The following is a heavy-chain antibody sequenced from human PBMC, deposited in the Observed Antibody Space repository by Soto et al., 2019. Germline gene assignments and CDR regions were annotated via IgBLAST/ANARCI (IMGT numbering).Heavy chain of an antibody. V-gene: IGHV3-30*18. D-gene: IGHD5-12*01. CDR3: AKDQSVATIKGNGMDV. J-gene: IGHJ6*02. CDR1: GFTFSSYG. CDR2: ISYDGSNK. Sequence: PGGSLRLSCAASGFTFSSYGIHWGRHAPCKGLEWVAVISYDGSNKYYADSVKGRFTISRDNSKNTLYLQMNSLRAEDTAVYYCAKDQSVATIKGNGMDVWGQGTTVTVSS.